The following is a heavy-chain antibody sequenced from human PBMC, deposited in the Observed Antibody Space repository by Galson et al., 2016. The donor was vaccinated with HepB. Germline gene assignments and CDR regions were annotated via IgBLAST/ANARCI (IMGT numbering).Heavy chain of an antibody. CDR2: SYYSGST. J-gene: IGHJ5*02. CDR3: ARQLVVVVAATRGVDWFDP. V-gene: IGHV4-39*01. CDR1: GGSISSSNYY. Sequence: SETLSLTCTVSGGSISSSNYYWGWIRQPPGKGLEWIGSSYYSGSTYYNPSLKSRVTMSVDTTKNQFSLKLNSVTAADTAVYYCARQLVVVVAATRGVDWFDPWGQGTLVTVAS. D-gene: IGHD2-15*01.